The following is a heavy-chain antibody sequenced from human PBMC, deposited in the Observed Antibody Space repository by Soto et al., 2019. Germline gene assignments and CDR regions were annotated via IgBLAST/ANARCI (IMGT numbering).Heavy chain of an antibody. CDR1: GDSVSSSSIA. Sequence: SQTLSLTCAISGDSVSSSSIAWNWIRQSPSRGLEWLGRTYYRSKWYTEYAPSVQSRITVNLDTSKNHFSLQLNSVTPEDTAVYFCARGKNSAFDYWGQGVLVTVSS. CDR3: ARGKNSAFDY. D-gene: IGHD5-18*01. CDR2: TYYRSKWYT. V-gene: IGHV6-1*01. J-gene: IGHJ4*02.